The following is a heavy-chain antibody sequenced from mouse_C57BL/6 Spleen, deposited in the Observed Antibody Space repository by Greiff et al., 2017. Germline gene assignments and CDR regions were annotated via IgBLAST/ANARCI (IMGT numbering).Heavy chain of an antibody. Sequence: QVQLKQSGPELVKPGASVKISCKASGYAFSSSWMNWVKQRPGKGLEWIGRIYPGDGDTNYNGKFKGKATLTADKSSSTAYMQLSSLTSEDSAVYFCVYDPYYAMDYWGQGTSVTVSS. CDR3: VYDPYYAMDY. D-gene: IGHD2-3*01. CDR1: GYAFSSSW. CDR2: IYPGDGDT. V-gene: IGHV1-82*01. J-gene: IGHJ4*01.